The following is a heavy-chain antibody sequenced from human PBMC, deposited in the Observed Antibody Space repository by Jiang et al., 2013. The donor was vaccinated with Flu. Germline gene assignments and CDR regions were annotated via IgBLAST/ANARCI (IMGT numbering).Heavy chain of an antibody. J-gene: IGHJ6*02. CDR3: ARGIGSGNHYYGMDV. V-gene: IGHV4-59*01. CDR1: GGSISSYY. D-gene: IGHD3-10*01. CDR2: SITWEH. Sequence: LLKPSETLSLTCTVSGGSISSYYWSWIRQPPGRDWSGLGISITWEHQLQPSLKSRVTISVDTSKNQFSLKLSSVTAADTAVYYCARGIGSGNHYYGMDVWGQGTMVTVSS.